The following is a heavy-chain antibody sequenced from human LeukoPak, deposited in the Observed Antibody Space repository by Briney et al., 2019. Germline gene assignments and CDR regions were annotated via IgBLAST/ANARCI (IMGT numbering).Heavy chain of an antibody. J-gene: IGHJ3*02. CDR1: GFTVSSNY. CDR3: AKGSLLLLRAFDI. D-gene: IGHD2-21*01. Sequence: GGSLRLSCAASGFTVSSNYMSWVRQAPGKGLEWVSVIYSGGSTYSADSVKGRFTISRDNSKNTLYLQMNSLRAEDTAVYYCAKGSLLLLRAFDIWGQGTMVTVSS. CDR2: IYSGGST. V-gene: IGHV3-53*01.